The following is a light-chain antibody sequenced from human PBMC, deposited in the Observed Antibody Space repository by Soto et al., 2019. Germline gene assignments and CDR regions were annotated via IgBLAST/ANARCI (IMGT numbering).Light chain of an antibody. CDR1: SSDVGGYGY. CDR2: EVN. CDR3: TSYTASSTRV. Sequence: QSVLTQPASVSGSPGQSITISCTGTSSDVGGYGYVSWYQHHPGKAPKLIIYEVNNRPSGVSHRVSGSKSGNTASLTISGLQAEDEADYYCTSYTASSTRVFGTGTKLTVL. J-gene: IGLJ1*01. V-gene: IGLV2-14*01.